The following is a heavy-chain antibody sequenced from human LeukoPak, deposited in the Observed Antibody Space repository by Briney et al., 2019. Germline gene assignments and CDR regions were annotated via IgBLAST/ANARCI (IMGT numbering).Heavy chain of an antibody. CDR1: GFTFGDYD. CDR2: ITGDGDTN. J-gene: IGHJ4*02. V-gene: IGHV3-43*02. CDR3: AKGHFGAGHY. D-gene: IGHD3-3*01. Sequence: PGGPLRLSCAASGFTFGDYDMHWFRHPPGRGLQWVSLITGDGDTNSYAGSVKGRFTISRDNSKNSLYLHMNSLRTEDTALYYCAKGHFGAGHYWGQGTLVTVSS.